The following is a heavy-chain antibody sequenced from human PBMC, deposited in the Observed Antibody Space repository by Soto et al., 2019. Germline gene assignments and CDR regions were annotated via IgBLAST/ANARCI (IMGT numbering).Heavy chain of an antibody. V-gene: IGHV1-2*02. J-gene: IGHJ4*02. Sequence: GASVKVSCKASGYTFTGYYMHWVRQAPGQGLEWMGWINPNSGGTNYAQKFQGRVTMTRDTSISTAYMELSRLRSDDTAVYYCARAAVLYYDILTGYYPIFDYWGPGTLVTVSS. CDR1: GYTFTGYY. CDR3: ARAAVLYYDILTGYYPIFDY. CDR2: INPNSGGT. D-gene: IGHD3-9*01.